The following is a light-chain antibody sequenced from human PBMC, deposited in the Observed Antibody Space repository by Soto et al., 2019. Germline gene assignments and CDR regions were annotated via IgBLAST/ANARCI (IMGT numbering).Light chain of an antibody. Sequence: QSVLTQPASVSGSPGQSITISCTGTSSDVGGYNYVSWYQQHPGKAPKLMIYEVSNRPSGVSNRFSGSKSGNTAPLTISGLQAEDEADYYCSSYTSSSPRVFGTGTKVTVL. CDR2: EVS. CDR3: SSYTSSSPRV. CDR1: SSDVGGYNY. J-gene: IGLJ1*01. V-gene: IGLV2-14*01.